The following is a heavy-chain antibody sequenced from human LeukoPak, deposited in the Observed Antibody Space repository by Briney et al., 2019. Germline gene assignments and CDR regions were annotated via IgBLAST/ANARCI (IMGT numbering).Heavy chain of an antibody. D-gene: IGHD2-21*01. CDR2: IAEGGRNT. Sequence: GGSLRLSCAASGFTFSNHWMHCVRQAPGKGLVWVLRIAEGGRNTIYADSVKGRFSISRDKTKNTVNLQLNSLRAEDTGVYYCIRDEALWRIAYWGQGTLVTVSS. CDR1: GFTFSNHW. V-gene: IGHV3-74*01. J-gene: IGHJ4*02. CDR3: IRDEALWRIAY.